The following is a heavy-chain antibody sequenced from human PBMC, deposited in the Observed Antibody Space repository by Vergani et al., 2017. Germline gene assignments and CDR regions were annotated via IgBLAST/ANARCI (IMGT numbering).Heavy chain of an antibody. V-gene: IGHV4-39*07. Sequence: QLQLQESGPGLVKPSETLSLTCTVSGGSISSSSYYWGWIRLPPGKGLVWIGSSDYSGSTYYNPYLKSRVTISVDTSKNQFSLKLSSVTAADTAVYSCAREPSSGEYGTGRYWFDPWGQGSLVTVSS. D-gene: IGHD6-19*01. CDR3: AREPSSGEYGTGRYWFDP. CDR1: GGSISSSSYY. CDR2: SDYSGST. J-gene: IGHJ5*02.